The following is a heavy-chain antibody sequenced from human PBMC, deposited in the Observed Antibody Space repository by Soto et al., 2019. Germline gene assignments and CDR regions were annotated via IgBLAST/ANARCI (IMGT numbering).Heavy chain of an antibody. CDR1: GFTVSSNY. CDR2: IYSGGST. V-gene: IGHV3-53*01. D-gene: IGHD5-12*01. J-gene: IGHJ4*02. Sequence: QPGGSLRLSCAASGFTVSSNYMSWVRQAPGKGLEWVSVIYSGGSTYYADSVKGRFTISRDNSKNTLYLQMNSLRAEDTAVYYCARSNSGYPFYYFDYWGQGTLVTVSS. CDR3: ARSNSGYPFYYFDY.